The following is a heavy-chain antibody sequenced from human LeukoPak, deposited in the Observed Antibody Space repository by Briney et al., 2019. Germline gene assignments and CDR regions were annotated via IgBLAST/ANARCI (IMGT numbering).Heavy chain of an antibody. D-gene: IGHD6-13*01. J-gene: IGHJ4*02. CDR3: ARDSVWGQSSSWYHGLDY. CDR2: IIPIFGTA. Sequence: SVKVSCKASGGTFISYAISWVRQAPGQGLEWMGGIIPIFGTANYAQKFQGRVTITADKSTSTAYMELSSLRSEDTAVYYCARDSVWGQSSSWYHGLDYWGQGTLVTVSS. CDR1: GGTFISYA. V-gene: IGHV1-69*06.